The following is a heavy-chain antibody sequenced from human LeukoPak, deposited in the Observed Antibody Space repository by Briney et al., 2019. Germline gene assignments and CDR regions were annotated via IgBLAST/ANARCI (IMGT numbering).Heavy chain of an antibody. CDR3: ARGISTGYYFDY. V-gene: IGHV4-31*03. Sequence: SETLSLTCTVSGGSISSGGYCWSWIRQHPGKGLEWIGYIYGNGGTYYNPSLKSRVTMSVDTSKNQFSLKLTSVAAADTAVYFCARGISTGYYFDYWGQGTLVIVSS. CDR2: IYGNGGT. D-gene: IGHD3-22*01. J-gene: IGHJ4*02. CDR1: GGSISSGGYC.